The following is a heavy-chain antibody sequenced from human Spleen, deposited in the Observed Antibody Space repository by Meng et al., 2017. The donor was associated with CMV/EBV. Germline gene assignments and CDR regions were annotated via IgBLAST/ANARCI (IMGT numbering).Heavy chain of an antibody. Sequence: GESLKISCAASGFTFSDYTMNWFRQVPGKGLEWLTYISADSTTIYYADSVKGRFTISRDNAKNSLYLQMNSLRAEDTAVYYCASHGQLLYNYWGQGTLVTVSS. CDR3: ASHGQLLYNY. CDR1: GFTFSDYT. J-gene: IGHJ4*02. CDR2: ISADSTTI. V-gene: IGHV3-48*04. D-gene: IGHD2-2*02.